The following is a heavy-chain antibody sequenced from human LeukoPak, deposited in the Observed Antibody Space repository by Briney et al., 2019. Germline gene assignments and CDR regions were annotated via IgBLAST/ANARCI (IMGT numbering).Heavy chain of an antibody. CDR1: GFTFSSYA. CDR2: ISYDGSNK. D-gene: IGHD3-3*01. Sequence: GGSLRLSCAASGFTFSSYAMSWVRQAPGKGLEWVAVISYDGSNKYYADSVKGRFTISRDNSKNTLYLQMNSLRAEDTAVYYCARDPWSGSYFDYWGQGTLVTVSS. V-gene: IGHV3-30*01. CDR3: ARDPWSGSYFDY. J-gene: IGHJ4*02.